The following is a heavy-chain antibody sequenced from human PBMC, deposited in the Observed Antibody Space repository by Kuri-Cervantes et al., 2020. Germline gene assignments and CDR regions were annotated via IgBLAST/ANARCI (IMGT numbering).Heavy chain of an antibody. CDR2: INPNSGGT. J-gene: IGHJ5*02. D-gene: IGHD6-13*01. CDR3: ARGVSFEAAGP. CDR1: GYTFTGYY. Sequence: ASVKVSCKASGYTFTGYYMHWVRQAPGQGLEWMGWINPNSGGTNYAQRFQGWVTMTRDTSISTAYMELSSLRSEDTAVYYCARGVSFEAAGPWGQGALVTVSS. V-gene: IGHV1-2*04.